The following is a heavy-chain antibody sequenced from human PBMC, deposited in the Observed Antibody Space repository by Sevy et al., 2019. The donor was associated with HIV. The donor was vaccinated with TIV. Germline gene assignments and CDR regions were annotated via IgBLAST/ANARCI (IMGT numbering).Heavy chain of an antibody. CDR3: ARDAARVIVPTAGFDS. J-gene: IGHJ5*01. V-gene: IGHV3-33*01. CDR2: IWYDGRTE. Sequence: GGSLRLSCVASGFTFRSFSMHWVRQAPGKGLEWVAAIWYDGRTERYADPVQGRFTISRDNSKKTLYLQMNSLRDEDTAIYYCARDAARVIVPTAGFDSWGQGTLVTVSS. D-gene: IGHD1-1*01. CDR1: GFTFRSFS.